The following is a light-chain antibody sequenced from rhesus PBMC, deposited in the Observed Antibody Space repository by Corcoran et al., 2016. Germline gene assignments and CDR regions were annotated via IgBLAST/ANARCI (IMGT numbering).Light chain of an antibody. J-gene: IGKJ3*01. CDR3: QHAYGAPIT. CDR2: TAS. V-gene: IGKV1-74*01. Sequence: DIQMTQSPSSLSASVGDRVTITCRASENVNNYLHWYQQKPGKAPKLLIYTASNLQTGVPSRFSGSGYGTGYIFTISNLPPEDVATYYCQHAYGAPITFGPGNKLEIK. CDR1: ENVNNY.